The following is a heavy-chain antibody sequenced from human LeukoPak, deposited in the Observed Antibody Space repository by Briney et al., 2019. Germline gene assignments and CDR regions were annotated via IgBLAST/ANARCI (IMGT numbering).Heavy chain of an antibody. D-gene: IGHD5-12*01. CDR1: GGTFSSYA. CDR2: IIPILGIA. Sequence: GSSVKVSCKASGGTFSSYAISWVRQAPGQGLEWMGRIIPILGIANYAQKFQGRVTITADNSTSTAYMELSSLRSEDTAVYYCARDPVSGLRSPGYFDYWGQGTLVTVSS. J-gene: IGHJ4*02. CDR3: ARDPVSGLRSPGYFDY. V-gene: IGHV1-69*04.